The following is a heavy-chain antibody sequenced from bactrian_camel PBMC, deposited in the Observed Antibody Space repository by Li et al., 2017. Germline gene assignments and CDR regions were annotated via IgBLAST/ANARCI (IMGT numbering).Heavy chain of an antibody. D-gene: IGHD2*01. CDR2: FYNGDGRT. V-gene: IGHV3S42*01. CDR1: GFAFGIYA. Sequence: VQLVESGGGLVQPGGSLRLSCAASGFAFGIYAMSWVRQAPGKGLEWVSTFYNGDGRTKSADSVKGRFTMSRDNAKNILYLQMNNLKSEDTAEYYCSSGITTTYWGQGTQVTVS. J-gene: IGHJ4*01. CDR3: SSGITTTY.